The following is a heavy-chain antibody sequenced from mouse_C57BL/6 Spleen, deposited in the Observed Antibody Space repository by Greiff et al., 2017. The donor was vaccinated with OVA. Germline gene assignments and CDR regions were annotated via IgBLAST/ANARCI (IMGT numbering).Heavy chain of an antibody. CDR3: ARGGGYQGYFDV. CDR1: GYSITSAYY. V-gene: IGHV3-6*01. J-gene: IGHJ1*03. D-gene: IGHD2-2*01. CDR2: ISYDGSN. Sequence: EVHLVESGPGLVKPSQSLSLTCSVTGYSITSAYYWNWIRQFPGNKLEWMGYISYDGSNNYNPSLKNRISITRDTSKNQFFLKLNSVTTEDTATYYCARGGGYQGYFDVWGTGTTVTVSS.